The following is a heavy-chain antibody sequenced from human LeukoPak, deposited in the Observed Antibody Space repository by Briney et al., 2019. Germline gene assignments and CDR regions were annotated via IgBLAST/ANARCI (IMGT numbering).Heavy chain of an antibody. CDR1: GGTFSSYA. J-gene: IGHJ4*02. D-gene: IGHD2-21*02. Sequence: SVKVSCTASGGTFSSYAISWVRQAPGQGLEWMGGIIPIFGTANYAQKFQGRVTITADKSTSTAYMELSSLRSEDTAVYYCARGGIVVVTALLTWGQGTLVTVSS. CDR3: ARGGIVVVTALLT. V-gene: IGHV1-69*06. CDR2: IIPIFGTA.